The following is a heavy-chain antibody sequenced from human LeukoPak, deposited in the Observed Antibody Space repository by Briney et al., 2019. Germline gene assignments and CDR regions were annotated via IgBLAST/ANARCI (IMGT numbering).Heavy chain of an antibody. CDR1: GYTFTSYA. D-gene: IGHD2-2*01. J-gene: IGHJ4*02. Sequence: GASVKVSCKASGYTFTSYAMHWVRQAPGQRLEWMGWINAGNSNTKYSQKFQGRVTITRDTSASTAYMELSSLRSEDTAVYYCARDSLYCSSTSCLSPFDYWGQGTLVTVSS. CDR3: ARDSLYCSSTSCLSPFDY. CDR2: INAGNSNT. V-gene: IGHV1-3*01.